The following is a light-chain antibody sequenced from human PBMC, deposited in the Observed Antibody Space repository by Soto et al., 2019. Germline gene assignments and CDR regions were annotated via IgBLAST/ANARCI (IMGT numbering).Light chain of an antibody. V-gene: IGKV3-20*01. CDR2: GAA. Sequence: EIVLTQSPGTLSLSPGERATLSCRASQSVSSSHLAWYQQKPGQGPRLLIYGAASRATGIPDRFSGSGSGTDCTLTISSLQSEDFATYYCQQSYSTPVTFGQGTRLEIK. J-gene: IGKJ5*01. CDR1: QSVSSSH. CDR3: QQSYSTPVT.